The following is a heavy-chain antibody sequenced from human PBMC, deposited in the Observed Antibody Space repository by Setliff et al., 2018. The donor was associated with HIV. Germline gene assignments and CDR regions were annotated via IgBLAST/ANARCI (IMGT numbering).Heavy chain of an antibody. V-gene: IGHV1-18*01. Sequence: ASVKVSCKASGYSFSSYGIGWVRLAPGQGLEWMGWMSTDNGNTNYAQKVQGRVTMTTDTGTRTAYMELRSLRSDYTAMYYCARMRGGHNIREGAFDIWGQGTMVTVSS. D-gene: IGHD1-20*01. J-gene: IGHJ3*02. CDR3: ARMRGGHNIREGAFDI. CDR2: MSTDNGNT. CDR1: GYSFSSYG.